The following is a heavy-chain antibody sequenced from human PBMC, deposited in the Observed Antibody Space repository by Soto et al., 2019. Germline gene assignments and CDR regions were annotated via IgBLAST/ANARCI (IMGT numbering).Heavy chain of an antibody. V-gene: IGHV1-69*13. CDR1: GVTFGSYD. CDR3: AREAPYCTSATCPKFYDMDV. D-gene: IGHD2-21*01. CDR2: IIPILNSP. J-gene: IGHJ6*02. Sequence: SVKVACKASGVTFGSYDITWVRRAPGQGLGWLGGIIPILNSPAYAQKFQARVVITADEITNTAYMELNSLRFDDTAVYYCAREAPYCTSATCPKFYDMDVWGQGTTVTVSS.